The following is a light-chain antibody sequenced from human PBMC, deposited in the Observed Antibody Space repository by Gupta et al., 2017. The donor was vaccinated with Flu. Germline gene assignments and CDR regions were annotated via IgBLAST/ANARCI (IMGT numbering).Light chain of an antibody. CDR1: SSNIGSNT. CDR2: RND. Sequence: QSVLTQPPSASGTPGQRVTISCSGSSSNIGSNTVNWYQQLPGTAPKLLIYRNDPRPSGVPDRFSGSKSGTSASLAISGLQSEDEADYYCGAWDDSLRGWVIGAGTKLTVL. J-gene: IGLJ3*02. V-gene: IGLV1-44*01. CDR3: GAWDDSLRGWV.